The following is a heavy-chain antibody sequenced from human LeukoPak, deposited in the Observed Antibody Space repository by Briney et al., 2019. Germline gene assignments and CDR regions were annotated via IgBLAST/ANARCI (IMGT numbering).Heavy chain of an antibody. D-gene: IGHD4-17*01. V-gene: IGHV1-69*04. CDR2: IIPIFGIA. CDR3: ARAHTVTIYSGCDP. J-gene: IGHJ5*02. Sequence: SVKVSCKASGGTFSSYAISWVRQAPGQGLEWMGRIIPIFGIANYAQKFQGRVTITADKSTSTAYMELSSLRSEDTAVYYCARAHTVTIYSGCDPWGQGTLVTVSS. CDR1: GGTFSSYA.